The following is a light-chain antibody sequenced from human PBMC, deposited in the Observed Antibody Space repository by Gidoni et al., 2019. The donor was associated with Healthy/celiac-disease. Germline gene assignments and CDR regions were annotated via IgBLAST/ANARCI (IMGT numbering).Light chain of an antibody. CDR3: QQSYSTPWT. CDR2: GAS. CDR1: QTSSSY. Sequence: DIQITPSPSSLSASVGDRVTITCRASQTSSSYLNWYQQKPGKAPKLLIYGASSWPSGVPSRFSGSGSGTDFTLTISSLQPEDFAAYYCQQSYSTPWTFGQGTKVEIK. J-gene: IGKJ1*01. V-gene: IGKV1-39*01.